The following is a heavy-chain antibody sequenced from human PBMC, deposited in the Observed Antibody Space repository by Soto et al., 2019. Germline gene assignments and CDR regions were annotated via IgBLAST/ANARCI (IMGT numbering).Heavy chain of an antibody. CDR3: AKDALFAARPSGDMDV. D-gene: IGHD6-6*01. CDR2: ITYDGRNK. V-gene: IGHV3-30*18. Sequence: QVQLVESAGGVVQPGRSLRHSCAASGFTFSTYGIHWVRQAPGKGLEWVAIITYDGRNKYYADSVKGRFTISRDNSQNTLYMKMNRVRAEDTAVYYCAKDALFAARPSGDMDVWGQGTTVTVSS. J-gene: IGHJ6*01. CDR1: GFTFSTYG.